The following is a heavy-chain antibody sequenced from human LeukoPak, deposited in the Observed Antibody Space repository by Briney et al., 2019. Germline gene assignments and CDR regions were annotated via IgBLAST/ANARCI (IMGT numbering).Heavy chain of an antibody. CDR3: ARDRYDYVWGSYRMFDY. D-gene: IGHD3-16*02. CDR1: GYTFTSYY. CDR2: INPSGGST. Sequence: PGASVKVSCKASGYTFTSYYMHWVRQAPGQGLEWMGIINPSGGSTSYAQKFQGRVTMTTDTSTSTAYMELRSLRSDDTAVYYCARDRYDYVWGSYRMFDYWGQGTLVTVSS. V-gene: IGHV1-46*01. J-gene: IGHJ4*02.